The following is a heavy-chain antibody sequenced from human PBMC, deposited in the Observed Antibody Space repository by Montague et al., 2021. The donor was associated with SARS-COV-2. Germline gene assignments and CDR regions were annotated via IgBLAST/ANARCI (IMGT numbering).Heavy chain of an antibody. D-gene: IGHD5-12*01. CDR2: IYTSGTT. V-gene: IGHV4-4*08. CDR3: ARAHSGSWAHLDN. J-gene: IGHJ4*02. Sequence: IYTSGTTDYSFSLKSRVTISVDTSKNHVSLKLTSLTAADTAVYYCARAHSGSWAHLDNWGQGILVTVSS.